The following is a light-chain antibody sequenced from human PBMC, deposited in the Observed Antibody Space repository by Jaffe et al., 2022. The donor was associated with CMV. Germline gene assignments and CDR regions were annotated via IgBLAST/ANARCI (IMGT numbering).Light chain of an antibody. J-gene: IGKJ5*01. CDR2: GAS. V-gene: IGKV3-20*01. Sequence: EIVLTQSPGTLSLSPGERATLSCRASQTVSSTYLAWYEQKPGQAPRLLIYGASSRATGISDRFSGSGSGTDFTLTISRLEPEDFAVYYCQQYDSLPVTFGQGTRLEIK. CDR3: QQYDSLPVT. CDR1: QTVSSTY.